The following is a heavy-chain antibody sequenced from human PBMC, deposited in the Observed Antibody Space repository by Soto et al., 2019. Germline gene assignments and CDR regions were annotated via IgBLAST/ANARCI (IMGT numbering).Heavy chain of an antibody. CDR2: IYYSGST. Sequence: PSETLSLTCTVSGGSISSYYWSWIRQPPGKGLGWIGYIYYSGSTNYNPSLKSRVTISVDTSKNQFSLKLSSVTAADTAVYYCARGPLPRRGPGDWEVYYYGMDVWGQGTTVTVSS. D-gene: IGHD3-10*01. CDR1: GGSISSYY. J-gene: IGHJ6*02. CDR3: ARGPLPRRGPGDWEVYYYGMDV. V-gene: IGHV4-59*01.